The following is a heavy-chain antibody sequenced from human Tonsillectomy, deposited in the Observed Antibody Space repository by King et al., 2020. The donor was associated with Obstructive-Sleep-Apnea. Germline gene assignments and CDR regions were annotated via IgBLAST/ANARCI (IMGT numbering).Heavy chain of an antibody. Sequence: LQLVQSGAEVKKPGSSVKVSCKASGGTFSSYAISWVRQAPGQGLEWMGGIIPIFGTANYAQKFQGRVTITADESTSTAYMELSSLRSEDTAGYYCARPASTTYYDFWSGYYWFDYWGQGTLVTVSS. J-gene: IGHJ4*02. CDR2: IIPIFGTA. D-gene: IGHD3-3*01. CDR3: ARPASTTYYDFWSGYYWFDY. CDR1: GGTFSSYA. V-gene: IGHV1-69*01.